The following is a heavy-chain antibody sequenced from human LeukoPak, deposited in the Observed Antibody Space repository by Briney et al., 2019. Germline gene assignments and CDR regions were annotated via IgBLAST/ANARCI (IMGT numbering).Heavy chain of an antibody. J-gene: IGHJ4*02. V-gene: IGHV3-21*01. CDR3: ARDGAGDGYLRR. Sequence: GGSLRLSCAASGFTFSSYSMNWVRQAPGKGLEWVSSISSSSSYIYYADSVKGRFTISRDSAKNSLYLQMNSLRAEDTAVYYCARDGAGDGYLRRWGQGTLVTVSS. D-gene: IGHD5-24*01. CDR2: ISSSSSYI. CDR1: GFTFSSYS.